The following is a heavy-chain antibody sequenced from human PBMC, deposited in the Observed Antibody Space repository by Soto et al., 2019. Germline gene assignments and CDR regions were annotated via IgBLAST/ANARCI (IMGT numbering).Heavy chain of an antibody. CDR3: ARVSDYYAIDY. CDR2: IYYSGST. J-gene: IGHJ4*02. D-gene: IGHD3-10*01. V-gene: IGHV4-59*01. CDR1: GGSISSYY. Sequence: SETLSLTCTVSGGSISSYYWSWIRQPPGKGLEWIGYIYYSGSTNYNPSLKSRVTISVDTSKNQFSLKLSSVTAADTAVYYCARVSDYYAIDYWGQGTMDTVSS.